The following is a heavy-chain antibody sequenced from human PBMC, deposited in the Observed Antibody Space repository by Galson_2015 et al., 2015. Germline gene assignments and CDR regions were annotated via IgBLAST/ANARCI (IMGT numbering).Heavy chain of an antibody. D-gene: IGHD2-2*02. V-gene: IGHV3-48*02. J-gene: IGHJ6*02. Sequence: SLRLSCAASGFTFSSYSMNWVRQAPGKGLEWVSYISSSSSTIYYADSVKGRSTISRDNAKNSLYLQMNSLRDEDTAVYYCARRGYCSSTSCYKDGMDVWGQGTTVTVSS. CDR2: ISSSSSTI. CDR1: GFTFSSYS. CDR3: ARRGYCSSTSCYKDGMDV.